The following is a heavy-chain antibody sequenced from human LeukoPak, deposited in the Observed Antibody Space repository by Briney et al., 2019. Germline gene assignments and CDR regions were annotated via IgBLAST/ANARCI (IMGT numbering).Heavy chain of an antibody. D-gene: IGHD3-3*01. V-gene: IGHV3-48*01. CDR2: IRGSSSTI. CDR3: AKCITIFGVASDAFDI. Sequence: GGSLRLSWAASGFTFSSHSMNWVRQAPGKGLEWVSYIRGSSSTIYYADSVKGRFTISRDNSKNTLYLQMNSLRAEDTAVYYCAKCITIFGVASDAFDIWGQGTMVTVSS. CDR1: GFTFSSHS. J-gene: IGHJ3*02.